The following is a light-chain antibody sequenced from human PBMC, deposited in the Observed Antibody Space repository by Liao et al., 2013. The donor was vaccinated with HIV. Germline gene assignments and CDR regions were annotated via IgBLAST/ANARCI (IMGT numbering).Light chain of an antibody. CDR2: KDT. CDR3: QAWDSSAEVV. CDR1: SVGSKS. V-gene: IGLV3-21*01. J-gene: IGLJ2*01. Sequence: SYELTQPPSVSVAPGKTATIPCEGNSVGSKSVHWYQHQPGQAPIVVIHKDTARPTRIPGRFSGSNSGNTATLTISGTQPVDEAEYFCQAWDSSAEVVFGGGTTLTVL.